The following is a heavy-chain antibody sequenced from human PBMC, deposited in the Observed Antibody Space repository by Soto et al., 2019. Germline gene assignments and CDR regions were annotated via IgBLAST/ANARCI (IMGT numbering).Heavy chain of an antibody. Sequence: TGGSLRLSCAASGFTFSSYAMSWVRQAPGKGLEWVSAISGSGGSTYYADSVKGRFTISRDNSKNTLYLQMNSLRAEDTAVYYCAKDIVVVVEANNWFDPWGQGTLVTVSS. D-gene: IGHD2-15*01. CDR2: ISGSGGST. J-gene: IGHJ5*02. CDR1: GFTFSSYA. V-gene: IGHV3-23*01. CDR3: AKDIVVVVEANNWFDP.